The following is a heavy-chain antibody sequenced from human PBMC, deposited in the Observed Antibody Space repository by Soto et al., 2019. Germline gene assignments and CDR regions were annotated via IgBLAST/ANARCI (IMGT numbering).Heavy chain of an antibody. J-gene: IGHJ4*02. CDR3: ARVRNDFWSGSQDKNFDY. CDR1: GFTFSSYE. Sequence: GGSVRLSCAASGFTFSSYEMNWVRQAPGKGLEWVSYISSSGSTIYYADSVKGRFTISRDNAKNSLYLQMNSLRAEDTAVYYCARVRNDFWSGSQDKNFDYWGQGTLVTVPQ. D-gene: IGHD3-3*01. CDR2: ISSSGSTI. V-gene: IGHV3-48*03.